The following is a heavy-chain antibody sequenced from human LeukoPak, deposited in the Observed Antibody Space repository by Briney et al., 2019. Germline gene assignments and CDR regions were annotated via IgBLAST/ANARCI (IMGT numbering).Heavy chain of an antibody. Sequence: ASVTVSCKASGYTFTSYDINWVRQAPGQGLEWMGWMNPNSGNTGYAQKFQGRVTMTRNTAISTAYMELRSLTSEDTAVYYCARILTGYLDDYWGQGTLVTVSS. CDR2: MNPNSGNT. V-gene: IGHV1-8*01. CDR3: ARILTGYLDDY. J-gene: IGHJ4*02. D-gene: IGHD3-9*01. CDR1: GYTFTSYD.